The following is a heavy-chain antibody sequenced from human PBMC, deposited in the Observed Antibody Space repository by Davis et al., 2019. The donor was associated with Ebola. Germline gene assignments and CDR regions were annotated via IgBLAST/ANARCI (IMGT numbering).Heavy chain of an antibody. Sequence: GESLKISCAASGFTFSSYAMSWVRQAPGKGLEWVSVISGSGGNTYYADSVKGRFTISRDNSKDTLYLQMNSLRAEDTAVYYCANLPSSGYYYVDYWGQGTLVTVSS. CDR3: ANLPSSGYYYVDY. D-gene: IGHD3-22*01. V-gene: IGHV3-23*01. J-gene: IGHJ4*02. CDR2: ISGSGGNT. CDR1: GFTFSSYA.